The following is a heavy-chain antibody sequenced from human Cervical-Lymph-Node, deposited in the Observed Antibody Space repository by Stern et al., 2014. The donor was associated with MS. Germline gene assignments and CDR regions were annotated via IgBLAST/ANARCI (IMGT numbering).Heavy chain of an antibody. CDR1: GFVFRRYA. D-gene: IGHD1-26*01. J-gene: IGHJ4*02. CDR2: ISYDGRDK. V-gene: IGHV3-30*04. CDR3: AKGGSGSYLD. Sequence: VQLLESGGGVVQPGRSLRLSCAASGFVFRRYALHWVRPAPVKGLEWVARISYDGRDKYYTDSVKGRFTVSRDNSNNTVDLEMNSLRLEDTAVYYCAKGGSGSYLDWGQGSLVTVSS.